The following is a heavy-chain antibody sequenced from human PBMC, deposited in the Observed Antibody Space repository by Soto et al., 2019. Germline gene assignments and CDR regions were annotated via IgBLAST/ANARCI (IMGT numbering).Heavy chain of an antibody. CDR2: IYPGDSDT. J-gene: IGHJ6*02. Sequence: PVESLKISCKGSGDSLTSYWIGWVRQMPWKGLEWMGIIYPGDSDTRYSPSFQGQVTISADKSISTAYLQWSSLKASDTAMYYCARQAGGYSYGYYYYYGMDVWGQGTTVTVSS. V-gene: IGHV5-51*01. D-gene: IGHD5-18*01. CDR1: GDSLTSYW. CDR3: ARQAGGYSYGYYYYYGMDV.